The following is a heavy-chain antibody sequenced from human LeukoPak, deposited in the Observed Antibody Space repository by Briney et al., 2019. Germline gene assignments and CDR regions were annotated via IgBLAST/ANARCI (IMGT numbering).Heavy chain of an antibody. CDR3: ASRNWYIDY. V-gene: IGHV3-23*01. CDR2: INANSGTT. CDR1: GFAFSFYA. Sequence: GGSLRLSCAASGFAFSFYAMSWLRQPPGKGLEWVSTINANSGTTSYAASVRGRFTISRDNSKNTLYLQMNSLRAEDTAVYYCASRNWYIDYWGQGTLVTVSS. D-gene: IGHD1-14*01. J-gene: IGHJ4*02.